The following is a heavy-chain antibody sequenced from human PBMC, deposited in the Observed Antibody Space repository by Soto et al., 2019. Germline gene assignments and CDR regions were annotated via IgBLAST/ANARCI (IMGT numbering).Heavy chain of an antibody. CDR1: GFSLSTSGVG. CDR2: IYWDDDK. Sequence: QITLKESGPTLVKPTQTLTLTCTLSGFSLSTSGVGVGWIRQPPGKALEWLALIYWDDDKRYRPSLKSRLTITXDTXKXQVVLTRTNMDPVDTATSYCAHRPARRDYSGYDFDYWGQGTLVTVSS. D-gene: IGHD5-12*01. J-gene: IGHJ4*02. V-gene: IGHV2-5*02. CDR3: AHRPARRDYSGYDFDY.